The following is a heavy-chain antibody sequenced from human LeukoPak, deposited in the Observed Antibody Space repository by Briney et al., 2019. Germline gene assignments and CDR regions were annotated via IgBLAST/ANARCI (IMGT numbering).Heavy chain of an antibody. J-gene: IGHJ4*02. V-gene: IGHV3-30*01. CDR2: ISYDGSNK. CDR3: ARDPPYDSGTYPDY. D-gene: IGHD1-26*01. CDR1: GFTFSTYA. Sequence: GRSLRLSCAASGFTFSTYAMHWVRQAPGKGLEWVAVISYDGSNKYYADSVKGRFTISRDNSKNTLYLQMKSLRAEDTAAYFCARDPPYDSGTYPDYWGQGTLVTVSS.